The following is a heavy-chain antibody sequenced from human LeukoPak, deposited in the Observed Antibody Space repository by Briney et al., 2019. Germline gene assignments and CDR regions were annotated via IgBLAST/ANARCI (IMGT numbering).Heavy chain of an antibody. CDR1: GFTFSSYG. CDR3: AKDLVATTIGALDFDY. CDR2: IRYDGSNK. V-gene: IGHV3-30*02. D-gene: IGHD5-12*01. Sequence: GGSLRLSCAASGFTFSSYGMSWVRQAPGKGLEWVAFIRYDGSNKYYADSVKGRFTISRDNSKNTLYLQMNSLRAEDTAVYYCAKDLVATTIGALDFDYWGQGTLVTVSS. J-gene: IGHJ4*02.